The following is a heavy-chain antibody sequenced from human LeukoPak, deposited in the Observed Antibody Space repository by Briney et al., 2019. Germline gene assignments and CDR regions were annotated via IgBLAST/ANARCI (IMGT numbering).Heavy chain of an antibody. CDR1: GFTFSSYA. CDR3: AKDPTYYYDSSGVTPGYFDY. CDR2: ISGSGGST. V-gene: IGHV3-23*01. D-gene: IGHD3-22*01. Sequence: GGSLRLSCAASGFTFSSYAMSWVRQAPGKGLEWVSAISGSGGSTYYVDSVKGRFTISRDNSKNTLYLQMNSLRAEDTAVYYCAKDPTYYYDSSGVTPGYFDYWGQGTLVTVSS. J-gene: IGHJ4*02.